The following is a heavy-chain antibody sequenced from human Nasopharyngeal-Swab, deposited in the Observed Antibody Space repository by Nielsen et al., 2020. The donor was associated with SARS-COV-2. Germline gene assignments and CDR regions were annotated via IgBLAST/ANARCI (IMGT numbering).Heavy chain of an antibody. CDR3: AKGGGYSYYYGMDV. CDR2: ISGSGGST. D-gene: IGHD5-18*01. Sequence: GGSLRLSCAASGFTFSSYAMSWFRQAPGKGLEWVSAISGSGGSTYYADSVKGRFTISRDNSKSTLYLQMNSLRAEDTAVYYCAKGGGYSYYYGMDVWGQGTTVTVSS. V-gene: IGHV3-23*01. CDR1: GFTFSSYA. J-gene: IGHJ6*02.